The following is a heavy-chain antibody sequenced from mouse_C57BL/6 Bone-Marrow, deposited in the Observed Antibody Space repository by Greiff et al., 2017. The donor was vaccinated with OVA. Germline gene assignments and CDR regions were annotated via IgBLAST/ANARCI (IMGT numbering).Heavy chain of an antibody. V-gene: IGHV5-17*03. CDR2: ISSGSSTI. CDR3: ARTEVCLRRDWCFDV. J-gene: IGHJ1*03. D-gene: IGHD2-2*01. CDR1: GFTFSDYG. Sequence: EVMLVESGGGLVKPGGSLKLSCAASGFTFSDYGMHWVRQAPEKGLEWVAYISSGSSTIYYADTVKGRFTISRDTATNTPYLQMSSLTSEDTAMYYCARTEVCLRRDWCFDVWGTGTTVTVSA.